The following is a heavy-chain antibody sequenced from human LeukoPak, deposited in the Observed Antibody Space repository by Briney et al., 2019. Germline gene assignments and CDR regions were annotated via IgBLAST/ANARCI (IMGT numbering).Heavy chain of an antibody. V-gene: IGHV3-30*03. CDR3: ARDRAASDLDY. CDR1: GFTFSHYG. D-gene: IGHD6-13*01. Sequence: GGSLRLSCAASGFTFSHYGVHWVRQAPGKGLEWVAVISYDGSNKYYADSVKGRFTISRDNSKNTLYLQMNSLRAEDTAVYYCARDRAASDLDYWGQGTLVTVSS. J-gene: IGHJ4*02. CDR2: ISYDGSNK.